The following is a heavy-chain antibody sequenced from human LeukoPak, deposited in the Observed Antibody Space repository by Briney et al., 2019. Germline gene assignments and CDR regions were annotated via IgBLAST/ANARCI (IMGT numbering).Heavy chain of an antibody. D-gene: IGHD3-22*01. CDR1: GGTFSTYT. Sequence: SVKASCKASGGTFSTYTISWVRQAPGQGLEWMGRIIPILGIANYAQKFQGRVTITADKSTSTAYMELSSLRSEDTALYYCAREYDSSGYYLGYWGQGTLVTVSS. J-gene: IGHJ4*02. CDR2: IIPILGIA. V-gene: IGHV1-69*04. CDR3: AREYDSSGYYLGY.